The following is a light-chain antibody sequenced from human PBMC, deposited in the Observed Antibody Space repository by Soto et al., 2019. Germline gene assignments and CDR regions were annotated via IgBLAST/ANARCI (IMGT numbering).Light chain of an antibody. CDR1: QSVSSN. J-gene: IGKJ5*01. CDR3: QQYNNWTPIT. CDR2: GAS. V-gene: IGKV3D-15*01. Sequence: EIVMTQSPATLSVSPGERATLSCGASQSVSSNLAWYQQKPGQAPRLLIYGASTRATGIPATFSGSGSGTEFNLTISSLQSEDFAVYYCQQYNNWTPITFGQGTDWRL.